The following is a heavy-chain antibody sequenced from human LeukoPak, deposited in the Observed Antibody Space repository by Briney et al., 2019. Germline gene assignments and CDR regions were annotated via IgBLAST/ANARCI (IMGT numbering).Heavy chain of an antibody. V-gene: IGHV3-21*01. CDR3: ARTLTTTYS. D-gene: IGHD4-17*01. CDR1: GFSFSTYS. CDR2: ISSSSSYI. J-gene: IGHJ4*02. Sequence: GGSLRLSCAASGFSFSTYSVNWVRQAPGKGLEWVSSISSSSSYIYYADSVKGRFTISRDNAKNSLYLQMNSLRVEDTAVYYCARTLTTTYSWGQGTLVTVSS.